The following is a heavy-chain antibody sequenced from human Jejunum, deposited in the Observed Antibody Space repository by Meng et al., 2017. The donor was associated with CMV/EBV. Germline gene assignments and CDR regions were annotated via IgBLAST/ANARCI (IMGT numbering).Heavy chain of an antibody. Sequence: GFDLSSNGMNLVRPAPGKGLELVAFTPYEGSENVYLDSVKGRFTISRDNSKNTVYLQMNRLRAEDTAVYYCARDPHDFWNGKNWFDPWGQGTLVTVSS. CDR2: TPYEGSEN. CDR1: GFDLSSNG. V-gene: IGHV3-30*02. D-gene: IGHD3-3*01. J-gene: IGHJ5*02. CDR3: ARDPHDFWNGKNWFDP.